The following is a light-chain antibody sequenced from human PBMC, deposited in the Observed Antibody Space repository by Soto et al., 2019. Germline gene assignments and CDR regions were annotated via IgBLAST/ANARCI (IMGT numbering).Light chain of an antibody. CDR3: CSYAGYTTLL. CDR2: EVS. Sequence: QSALTQPASGSGSPGQSITISCTGTSSDVGSYNLVSWYQQHPGKAPKLMIYEVSKRPSGVSNRFSGSKSGNTASLTISGLQAEDEADYYCCSYAGYTTLLFGVGTKLTVL. V-gene: IGLV2-23*01. J-gene: IGLJ2*01. CDR1: SSDVGSYNL.